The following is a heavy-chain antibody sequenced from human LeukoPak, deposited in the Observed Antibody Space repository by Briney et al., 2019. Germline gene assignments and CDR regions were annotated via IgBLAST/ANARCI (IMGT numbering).Heavy chain of an antibody. CDR1: GASINNYY. V-gene: IGHV4-4*07. CDR2: IYSSGST. CDR3: VRGSITLDY. D-gene: IGHD3-3*02. J-gene: IGHJ4*02. Sequence: SETLSLTCTVSGASINNYYWSWIRQPAGKGLEYIGRIYSSGSTNYNPSLNSRVTLSIDTSNNQFSLRLSSVTAADTAVYYCVRGSITLDYWGQGTLVTVSS.